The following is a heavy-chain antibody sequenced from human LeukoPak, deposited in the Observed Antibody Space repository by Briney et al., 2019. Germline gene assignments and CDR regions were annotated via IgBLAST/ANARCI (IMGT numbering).Heavy chain of an antibody. CDR1: GFTFSSYA. Sequence: GGSLRLSCAASGFTFSSYAMSWVRQAPGKGLEWVSAISGSGVSTYYATSVTWRFTISRDNSKHTLYLQINSLRAEDTAVYYCTKFDAPSGRENYWGQGTLVTVSS. CDR2: ISGSGVST. CDR3: TKFDAPSGRENY. V-gene: IGHV3-23*01. J-gene: IGHJ4*02.